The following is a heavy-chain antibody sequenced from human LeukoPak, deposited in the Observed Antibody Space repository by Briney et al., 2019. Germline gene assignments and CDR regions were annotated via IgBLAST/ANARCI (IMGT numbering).Heavy chain of an antibody. Sequence: GGSLRLSCAASGFTFSSYETNWVRQAPGKGLEWVSYISSSGSTIYYADSVKGRFTISRDNAKNSLYLQMNSLRAEDTAVYYCAREPWSSGWLYFDYWGQGTLVTVSS. CDR1: GFTFSSYE. D-gene: IGHD6-19*01. CDR3: AREPWSSGWLYFDY. CDR2: ISSSGSTI. V-gene: IGHV3-48*03. J-gene: IGHJ4*02.